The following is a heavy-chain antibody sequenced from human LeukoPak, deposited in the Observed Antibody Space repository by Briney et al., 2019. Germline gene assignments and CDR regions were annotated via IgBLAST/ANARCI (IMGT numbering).Heavy chain of an antibody. J-gene: IGHJ4*02. CDR3: ATTIGARLMYFDY. V-gene: IGHV1-18*01. CDR2: ISVYNGDT. CDR1: GYTFTSYG. Sequence: ASVKVSCKASGYTFTSYGISWVRQAPGQGLEWMGWISVYNGDTNYAQKLQGRVTMTTDTSTSTVYMELRSLSFDDTAVYYCATTIGARLMYFDYWGQGTLVTVSS. D-gene: IGHD6-6*01.